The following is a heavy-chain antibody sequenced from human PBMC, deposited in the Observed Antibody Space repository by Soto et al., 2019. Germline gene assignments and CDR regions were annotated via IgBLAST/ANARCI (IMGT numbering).Heavy chain of an antibody. D-gene: IGHD3-22*01. CDR2: ISPKSGSI. CDR3: VKDSDSNSWPSRDV. V-gene: IGHV1-18*01. CDR1: GYTFTRNG. Sequence: VASVKVSCKTSGYTFTRNGIGWVRQAPGQGLEWMGWISPKSGSIKYAQKFQGRVIMTTDTSTSTAYMELRSLRSDDTAVYYCVKDSDSNSWPSRDVWGPGTTLTLCS. J-gene: IGHJ6*02.